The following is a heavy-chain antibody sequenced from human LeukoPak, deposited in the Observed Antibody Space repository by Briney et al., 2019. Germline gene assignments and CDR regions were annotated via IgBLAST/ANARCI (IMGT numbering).Heavy chain of an antibody. CDR3: ARVLWATTSKLFDY. D-gene: IGHD1-26*01. CDR2: INPNSGGT. Sequence: GASVKVSCKXSGYTFTGDYMHWVRQAPGQGLEWMGWINPNSGGTNYAQKFQGRVTMTRDTSISTAYMELSRLRSDDTAVYYCARVLWATTSKLFDYWGQGTLVTVSS. V-gene: IGHV1-2*02. CDR1: GYTFTGDY. J-gene: IGHJ4*02.